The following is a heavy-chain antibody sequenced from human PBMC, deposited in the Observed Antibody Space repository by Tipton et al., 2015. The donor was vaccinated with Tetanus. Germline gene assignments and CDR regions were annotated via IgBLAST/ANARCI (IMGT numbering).Heavy chain of an antibody. V-gene: IGHV3-30*03. D-gene: IGHD5-24*01. Sequence: QLVQSGGHGIQPGGSLRLPCAVSDSIASHSYVTWVRQAPGKGLEWVAVISYDGNSEYYAHSVRGRFTISRDNSKNTLSLQMNSLRAEDTAVYYCARRTNSGHVYNPLDLWGQGTMVTVSS. CDR1: DSIASHSY. CDR2: ISYDGNSE. J-gene: IGHJ3*01. CDR3: ARRTNSGHVYNPLDL.